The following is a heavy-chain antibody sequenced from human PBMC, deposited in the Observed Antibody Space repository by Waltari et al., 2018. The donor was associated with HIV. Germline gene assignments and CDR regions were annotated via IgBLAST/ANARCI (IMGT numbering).Heavy chain of an antibody. CDR3: ARGEYFDRLGAFDI. J-gene: IGHJ3*02. V-gene: IGHV3-20*04. Sequence: DVQLVESGGGVVRPGGSLRLSCAASGFTFDDYGMNWVRQAPGKGLEWVSTFNWNGGSTGYADSVKGRFTISRDSAKKSLYLQMNSLRAEDTALYYCARGEYFDRLGAFDIWGQGTMVTVSS. CDR1: GFTFDDYG. D-gene: IGHD3-9*01. CDR2: FNWNGGST.